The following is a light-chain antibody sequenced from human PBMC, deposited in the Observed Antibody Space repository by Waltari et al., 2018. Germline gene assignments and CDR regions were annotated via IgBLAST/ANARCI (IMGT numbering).Light chain of an antibody. CDR3: QYFGASPYA. J-gene: IGKJ2*01. V-gene: IGKV3-20*01. Sequence: EVVVTQSPGTLSLSPGERATLSCRASESVSSSYIAWYQQKSGQAPRLLIFAASSRATGIPDRLSGSGSGSDFALTINRLEPEDFAVYYCQYFGASPYAFGQGTKLEIK. CDR1: ESVSSSY. CDR2: AAS.